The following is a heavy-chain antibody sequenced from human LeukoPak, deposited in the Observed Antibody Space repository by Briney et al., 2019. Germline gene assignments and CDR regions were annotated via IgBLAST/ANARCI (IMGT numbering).Heavy chain of an antibody. CDR3: ARDPSKLYGDYDYYYYGMDV. J-gene: IGHJ6*02. CDR2: ISYDGSNK. V-gene: IGHV3-30-3*01. CDR1: GFTFSSYA. D-gene: IGHD4-17*01. Sequence: GRSLRLSCAASGFTFSSYAMHWVRQAPGKGLEWVAVISYDGSNKYYADSVKGRFTISRDSSKNTLYLQMNSLRAEDTAVYYCARDPSKLYGDYDYYYYGMDVWGQGTTVTVSS.